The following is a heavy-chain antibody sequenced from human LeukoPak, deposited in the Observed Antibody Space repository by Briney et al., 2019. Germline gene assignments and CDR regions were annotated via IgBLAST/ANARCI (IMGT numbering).Heavy chain of an antibody. V-gene: IGHV3-73*01. D-gene: IGHD5-24*01. Sequence: GSLRLSCAASGFTFSGSAMHWARQASGKGLEWVGRIRSKANSYATAYAASLKGRFTISKDDSKNTAYLQMKSLKTEDTAVYYCTGKMAVDDYWGQGTLVTVSS. J-gene: IGHJ4*02. CDR2: IRSKANSYAT. CDR3: TGKMAVDDY. CDR1: GFTFSGSA.